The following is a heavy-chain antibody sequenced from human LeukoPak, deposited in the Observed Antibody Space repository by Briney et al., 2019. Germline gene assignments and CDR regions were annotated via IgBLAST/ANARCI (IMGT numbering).Heavy chain of an antibody. D-gene: IGHD3-22*01. Sequence: ASVKVSCKASGGTFSSYAISWVRQAPGQGLEWMGGIIPIFGTANYAQKFQGRVTITTDESTSTAYMELSSLRSEDTAVYYCARAGRSYYDSSGFDYWGQGTLVTVSS. V-gene: IGHV1-69*05. J-gene: IGHJ4*02. CDR1: GGTFSSYA. CDR2: IIPIFGTA. CDR3: ARAGRSYYDSSGFDY.